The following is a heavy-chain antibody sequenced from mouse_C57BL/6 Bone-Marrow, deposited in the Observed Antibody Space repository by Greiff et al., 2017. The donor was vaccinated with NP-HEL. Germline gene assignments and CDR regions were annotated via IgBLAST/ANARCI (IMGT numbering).Heavy chain of an antibody. D-gene: IGHD1-1*01. V-gene: IGHV1-55*01. CDR2: IYPGSGST. Sequence: QVQLKQPGAELVKPGASVKMSCKASGYTFTSYWITWVKQRPGQGLEWIGDIYPGSGSTNYNEKFKSKATLTVDTSSSTAYMQLSSLTSEDSAVYYCARSYYGSSSWYFDVWGTGTTVTVSS. J-gene: IGHJ1*03. CDR3: ARSYYGSSSWYFDV. CDR1: GYTFTSYW.